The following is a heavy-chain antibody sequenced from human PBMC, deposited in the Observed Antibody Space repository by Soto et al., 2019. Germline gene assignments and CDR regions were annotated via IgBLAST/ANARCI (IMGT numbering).Heavy chain of an antibody. CDR3: ARPGSDWGSLAY. CDR2: IYYGGST. D-gene: IGHD7-27*01. CDR1: GDSISTYY. J-gene: IGHJ4*02. Sequence: QVQLQESGPGLVKPSETLSLTCTVSGDSISTYYWSWIRQSPGKGLEWIAFIYYGGSTNYNPSLRIRVTISVDTSKNQSSLKLNSVTAADTAVYYCARPGSDWGSLAYWGQVTLVTVSS. V-gene: IGHV4-59*08.